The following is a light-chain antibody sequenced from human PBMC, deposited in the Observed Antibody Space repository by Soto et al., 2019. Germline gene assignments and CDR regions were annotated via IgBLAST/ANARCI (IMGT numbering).Light chain of an antibody. CDR1: QTISSW. J-gene: IGKJ1*01. CDR2: KAS. Sequence: DIQMTQSPSTLSGSVGDRVTITCRASQTISSWLAWYQQKPGKAPKLLIYKASTLKSGVPSRFSGSGSGTEFTLTISSLQPVDFATRYRQNYKSYSEAFG. V-gene: IGKV1-5*03. CDR3: QNYKSYSEA.